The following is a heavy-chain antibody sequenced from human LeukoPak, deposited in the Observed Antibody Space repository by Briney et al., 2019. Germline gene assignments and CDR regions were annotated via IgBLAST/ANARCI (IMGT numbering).Heavy chain of an antibody. J-gene: IGHJ5*02. CDR3: ARLPYYDILTGYYNNNWFDP. CDR1: GGSISSSSYY. CDR2: IYYSGST. V-gene: IGHV4-39*07. D-gene: IGHD3-9*01. Sequence: PSETLSLTCTVSGGSISSSSYYWGWIRQPPGKGLEWIGSIYYSGSTYYNPSLKSRVTISVDTSKNQFSLKLSSVTAADTAVYYCARLPYYDILTGYYNNNWFDPWGQGTLVTVSS.